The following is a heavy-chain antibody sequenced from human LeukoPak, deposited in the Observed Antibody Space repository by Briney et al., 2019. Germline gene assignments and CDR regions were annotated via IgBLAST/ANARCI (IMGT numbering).Heavy chain of an antibody. CDR3: AREAMGYYGSGSYYFPYYFDY. Sequence: PETLSVTCTVSGGSVSSGSYYWSWIRQPPGKGLEWIGYIYYSGSTNYNPSPKSRVPISVDTSKSQFSVKLSSVTAADTAVYYCAREAMGYYGSGSYYFPYYFDYWGQGTLVTVSS. D-gene: IGHD3-10*01. J-gene: IGHJ4*02. CDR2: IYYSGST. CDR1: GGSVSSGSYY. V-gene: IGHV4-61*01.